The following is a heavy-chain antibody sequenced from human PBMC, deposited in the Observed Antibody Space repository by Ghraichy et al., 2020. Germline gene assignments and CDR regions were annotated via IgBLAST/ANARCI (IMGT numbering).Heavy chain of an antibody. D-gene: IGHD2-21*01. J-gene: IGHJ5*02. Sequence: SETLSLTCAVSGDSMNSSYWTWIRQPPGKGLEFVGNVFYSGITTYNSSLKSRVTISVDTSKKFFSLNLNSVTAADTAVYYCAKSVSWGGVYDPWGQGTLVTVSS. CDR2: VFYSGIT. CDR1: GDSMNSSY. V-gene: IGHV4-59*01. CDR3: AKSVSWGGVYDP.